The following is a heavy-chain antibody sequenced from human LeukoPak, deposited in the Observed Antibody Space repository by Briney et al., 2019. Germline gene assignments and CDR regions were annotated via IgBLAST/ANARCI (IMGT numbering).Heavy chain of an antibody. J-gene: IGHJ4*02. CDR3: ARGGGCSGGSCYFVDY. Sequence: GGSLRLSCAASGFTFSDYYMSWIRQAPGKGLEWVSYISSGSSTIFYADSVKGRFTVSRDNGKRSVYLHMNSLRAEDTAVYYCARGGGCSGGSCYFVDYWGQGTLVTVSS. CDR1: GFTFSDYY. D-gene: IGHD2-15*01. CDR2: ISSGSSTI. V-gene: IGHV3-11*04.